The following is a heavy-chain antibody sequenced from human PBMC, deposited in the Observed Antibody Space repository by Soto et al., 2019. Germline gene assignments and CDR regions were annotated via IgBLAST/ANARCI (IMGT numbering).Heavy chain of an antibody. Sequence: GGSLRLSCAASGFTFSSYGMHWVRQAPCKGLEWVAVIWYDGSNKYYADSVKGRFTISRDNSKNTLYLQMNSLRAEDTAVYYCARDKPDYYDSSGYYPTYYYYGMDVWGQGTTVTVSS. CDR3: ARDKPDYYDSSGYYPTYYYYGMDV. V-gene: IGHV3-33*01. CDR2: IWYDGSNK. D-gene: IGHD3-22*01. CDR1: GFTFSSYG. J-gene: IGHJ6*01.